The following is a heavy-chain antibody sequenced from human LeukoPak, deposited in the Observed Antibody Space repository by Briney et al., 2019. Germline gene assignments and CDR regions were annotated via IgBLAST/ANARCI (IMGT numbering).Heavy chain of an antibody. D-gene: IGHD5-12*01. CDR2: IIPIFGTA. J-gene: IGHJ4*02. CDR3: AGAPGGYSGYDKFDY. V-gene: IGHV1-69*05. CDR1: GGTFSSYA. Sequence: ASVKVSCTASGGTFSSYAISWVRQAPGQGLEWMGGIIPIFGTANYAQKFQGRVTITTDESTSTAYMELSSLRSEDTAVYYCAGAPGGYSGYDKFDYWGQGTLVTVSS.